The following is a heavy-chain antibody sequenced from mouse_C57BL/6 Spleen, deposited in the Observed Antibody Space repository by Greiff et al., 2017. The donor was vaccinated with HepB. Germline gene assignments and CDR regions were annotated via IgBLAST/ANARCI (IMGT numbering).Heavy chain of an antibody. Sequence: QVQLQQPGAELVKPGASVKLSCKASGYTFTSYWMHWVKQRPGQGLEWIGMIHPNSGSTNYNEKFKSKATLTVDKSSSTAYMQLSSLSSEDSAVYYCARETAQATRGDYWGQGTTLTVSS. CDR3: ARETAQATRGDY. CDR1: GYTFTSYW. V-gene: IGHV1-64*01. CDR2: IHPNSGST. J-gene: IGHJ2*01. D-gene: IGHD3-2*02.